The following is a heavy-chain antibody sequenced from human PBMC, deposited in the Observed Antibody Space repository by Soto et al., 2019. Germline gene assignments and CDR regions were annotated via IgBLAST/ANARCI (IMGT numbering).Heavy chain of an antibody. J-gene: IGHJ5*02. CDR3: ARTKDNSSSSGWFDP. V-gene: IGHV3-21*01. CDR1: GFTFSSYS. Sequence: EVQLVESGGGLVKPGGSLRLSCAASGFTFSSYSMNWVRQAPGKGLEWVSSISSSSSYIYYADSVKGRFTISRDNAKNSLYLQMNSLRAEDTAVYYCARTKDNSSSSGWFDPWGQGTLVTVSS. D-gene: IGHD6-6*01. CDR2: ISSSSSYI.